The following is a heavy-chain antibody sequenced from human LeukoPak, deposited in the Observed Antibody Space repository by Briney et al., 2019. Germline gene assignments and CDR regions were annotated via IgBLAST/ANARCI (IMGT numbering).Heavy chain of an antibody. CDR2: ISSSGSTI. J-gene: IGHJ4*02. D-gene: IGHD1-26*01. CDR3: AKDRAWGAFAY. CDR1: GFTFSSYE. V-gene: IGHV3-48*03. Sequence: GGSLRLSCAASGFTFSSYEMNWVRQAPGKGLEWVPYISSSGSTIYYADSVKGRFTISRDNSKNTLYLQMNSLRAEDTAIYYCAKDRAWGAFAYWGQGTLVTVSS.